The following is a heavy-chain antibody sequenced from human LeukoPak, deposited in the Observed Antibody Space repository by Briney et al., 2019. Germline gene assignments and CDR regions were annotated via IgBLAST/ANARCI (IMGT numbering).Heavy chain of an antibody. CDR3: ARIRDGYNDAYDL. D-gene: IGHD5-24*01. CDR2: INPSGDNT. CDR1: GYTFTNNF. J-gene: IGHJ3*01. Sequence: ASVKVSCKASGYTFTNNFMHWVRQAPGQGLEWIGIINPSGDNTWYAQKFQGRVTMTRDMATSTDYLEVSSLRSEDTAIYYCARIRDGYNDAYDLWGQGTVVTVPS. V-gene: IGHV1-46*01.